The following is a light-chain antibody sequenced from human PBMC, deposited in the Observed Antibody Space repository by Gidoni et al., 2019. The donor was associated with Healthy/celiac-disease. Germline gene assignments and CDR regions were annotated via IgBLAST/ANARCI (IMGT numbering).Light chain of an antibody. CDR3: QQYGSSPPT. CDR2: GAS. CDR1: QSVSSSY. V-gene: IGKV3-20*01. Sequence: EIVLTQSPGTLSLSPGERATLSCRASQSVSSSYLAWYQQKPGQAPRLLIYGASSRATGIPDRFSGSRSGTDFTLTISRLEPEDFAVYYCQQYGSSPPTFXGXTKVEIK. J-gene: IGKJ4*01.